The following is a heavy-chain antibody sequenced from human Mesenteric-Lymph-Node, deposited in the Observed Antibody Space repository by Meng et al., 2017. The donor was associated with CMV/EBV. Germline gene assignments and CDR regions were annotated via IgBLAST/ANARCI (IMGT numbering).Heavy chain of an antibody. CDR3: AGVIAAAGSRWFDP. D-gene: IGHD6-13*01. V-gene: IGHV1-69*02. CDR1: GGTFSSYT. Sequence: QVQLVHSGAEVKKHGSSVKVSCRASGGTFSSYTISWVRQAPGQGLELMGRSIPILGIANYAQKFQGKVTITADKSTSTAYMELSSLRSVDTDVYYCAGVIAAAGSRWFDPWGQGTLFTVSS. CDR2: SIPILGIA. J-gene: IGHJ5*02.